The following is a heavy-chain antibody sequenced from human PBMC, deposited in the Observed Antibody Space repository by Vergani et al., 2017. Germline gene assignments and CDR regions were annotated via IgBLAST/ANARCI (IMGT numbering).Heavy chain of an antibody. CDR1: GASIRSSNYY. D-gene: IGHD6-19*01. V-gene: IGHV4-39*01. J-gene: IGHJ5*02. Sequence: QLQLQESGPGLVKPSATLSLTCSVSGASIRSSNYYWGWIRQPPGKGLEWIARIYYSGSTYYNPSLKSRVTISVDTSKNQFSLQLSSVTAADTAVYFCVRHSTVEWLVQLLYIDPLGQGILVTVSS. CDR3: VRHSTVEWLVQLLYIDP. CDR2: IYYSGST.